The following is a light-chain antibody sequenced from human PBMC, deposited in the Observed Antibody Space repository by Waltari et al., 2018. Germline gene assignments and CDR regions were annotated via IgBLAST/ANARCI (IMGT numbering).Light chain of an antibody. Sequence: EIVLTQSPGTLSLSPGERATLSCRASQSVGRSLAWYQQKPGQAPRLLIYGASSRATGVPDRFSGSGSGTAFSLTISRLEPEDFAVYYCQHYVRLPVTFGQGTRVEIK. V-gene: IGKV3-20*01. CDR3: QHYVRLPVT. CDR2: GAS. J-gene: IGKJ1*01. CDR1: QSVGRS.